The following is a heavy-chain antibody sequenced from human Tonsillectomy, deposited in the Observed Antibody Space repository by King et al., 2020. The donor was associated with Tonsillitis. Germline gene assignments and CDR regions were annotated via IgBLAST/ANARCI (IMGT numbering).Heavy chain of an antibody. CDR3: ARNNAAAGGFLFGY. D-gene: IGHD6-13*01. V-gene: IGHV4-39*07. CDR1: GGSISSSSYY. Sequence: LQLQESGPGLVKPSETLSLTCTVSGGSISSSSYYWGWIRQPPGKGLEWIGSIYYSGSTYYNPSLKSRVTISVDTSKNQFSLKLSSVTAADTAVYYCARNNAAAGGFLFGYWGQGTLVTVSS. CDR2: IYYSGST. J-gene: IGHJ4*02.